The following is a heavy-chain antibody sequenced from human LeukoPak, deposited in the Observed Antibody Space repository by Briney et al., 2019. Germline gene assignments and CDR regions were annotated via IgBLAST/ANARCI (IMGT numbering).Heavy chain of an antibody. V-gene: IGHV4-61*05. Sequence: SPSETLSLTCTVSGGSIINSHYSWGWIRQPPGKGLEWIGYIYYSGSTNYNPSLKSRVTISVDTSKNQFSLKLSSVTAADTAVYYCARGTLRIAADFDYWGQGTLVTVSS. CDR3: ARGTLRIAADFDY. CDR1: GGSIINSHYS. CDR2: IYYSGST. D-gene: IGHD6-13*01. J-gene: IGHJ4*02.